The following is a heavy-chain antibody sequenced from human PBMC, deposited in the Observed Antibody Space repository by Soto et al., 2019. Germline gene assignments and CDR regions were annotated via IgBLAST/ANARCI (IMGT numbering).Heavy chain of an antibody. Sequence: GASVKVSCKASGYTFTRYYMHWVRQAPGQEIEWMGIINPSGGSTSYAQKCQGRVTMTRDTSTSTVYMELSSLRSEDTAVYYCARELVGATDHFLYWGQGLLVTVSS. V-gene: IGHV1-46*01. CDR1: GYTFTRYY. CDR2: INPSGGST. D-gene: IGHD1-26*01. CDR3: ARELVGATDHFLY. J-gene: IGHJ4*02.